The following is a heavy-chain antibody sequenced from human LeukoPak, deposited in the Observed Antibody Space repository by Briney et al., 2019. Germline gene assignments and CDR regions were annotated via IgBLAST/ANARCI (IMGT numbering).Heavy chain of an antibody. CDR3: AREADSYGPNYFDY. D-gene: IGHD5-18*01. V-gene: IGHV4-31*03. Sequence: PSETLSLTCTVSGGSISSGGYYWSWVRQHPEKGLEWIGYIYYSGTAYYNPSLKSRVTMSVDTSKNQFSLKLDSVTAADTAVYYCAREADSYGPNYFDYWGQGTLVTVSS. CDR2: IYYSGTA. J-gene: IGHJ4*02. CDR1: GGSISSGGYY.